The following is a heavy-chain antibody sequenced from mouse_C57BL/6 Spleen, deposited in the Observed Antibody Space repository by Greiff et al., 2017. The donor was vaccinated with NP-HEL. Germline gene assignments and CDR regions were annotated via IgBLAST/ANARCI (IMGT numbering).Heavy chain of an antibody. CDR2: IYPGDGDT. D-gene: IGHD2-4*01. Sequence: VKLMESGPELVKPGASVKISCKASGYAFSSSWMNWVKQRPGKGLEWIGRIYPGDGDTNYNGKFKGKATLTADKSSSTAYMQLSSLTSEDSAVYFCAREGYDFWYFDVWGTGTTVTVSS. CDR3: AREGYDFWYFDV. CDR1: GYAFSSSW. V-gene: IGHV1-82*01. J-gene: IGHJ1*03.